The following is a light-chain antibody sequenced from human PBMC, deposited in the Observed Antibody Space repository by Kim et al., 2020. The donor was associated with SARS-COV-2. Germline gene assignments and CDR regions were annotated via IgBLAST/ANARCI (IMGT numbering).Light chain of an antibody. Sequence: SYELTQPPSVSVSPGQTASITCSGDKLGDKYACWYQQKPGQSPVLVIYQDSKRPSGIPERFSGSNSGNTATLTISGPQAMAEADYYCQAWDSSTVVFGGG. J-gene: IGLJ2*01. CDR2: QDS. CDR3: QAWDSSTVV. CDR1: KLGDKY. V-gene: IGLV3-1*01.